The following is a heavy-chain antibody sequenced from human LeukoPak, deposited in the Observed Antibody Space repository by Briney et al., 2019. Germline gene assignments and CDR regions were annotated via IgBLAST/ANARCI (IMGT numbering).Heavy chain of an antibody. CDR3: ARSYYYDSSGTPDY. J-gene: IGHJ4*02. D-gene: IGHD3-22*01. CDR2: TRHDGSND. Sequence: GGSLRLSCAASGFTFNTYGMHWVRLAPGKGLGWVAFTRHDGSNDYYTDSVKGRFTISRDNSKNTLYLQMNSLRAEDTAVYYCARSYYYDSSGTPDYWGQGTLVTVSS. CDR1: GFTFNTYG. V-gene: IGHV3-30*02.